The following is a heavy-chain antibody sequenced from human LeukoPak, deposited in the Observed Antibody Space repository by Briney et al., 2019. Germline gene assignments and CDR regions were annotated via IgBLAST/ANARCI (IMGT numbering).Heavy chain of an antibody. D-gene: IGHD4-23*01. J-gene: IGHJ4*02. V-gene: IGHV3-23*01. CDR3: AKRSDYGGDWKYFDY. Sequence: GGSLRLSCAASEFPFSSYGIHWVRQAPGKGLDWVSAVSGRNANTYYADSVKGRFTISRDNSKNTLYLQMNSLRAEDTAVYYCAKRSDYGGDWKYFDYWGQGTPVTVSS. CDR1: EFPFSSYG. CDR2: VSGRNANT.